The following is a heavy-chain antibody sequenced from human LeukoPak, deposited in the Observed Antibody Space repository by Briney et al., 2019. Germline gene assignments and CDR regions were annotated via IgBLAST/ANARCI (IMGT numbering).Heavy chain of an antibody. CDR1: GFTVSSNY. Sequence: GGSLRLSCAASGFTVSSNYMSWVRQAPGKGLEWVSVIYSGGSTYYADSVKGRFTISRDNSKNTLYLQMNSLRAEDTAVYYCARDSDPQLVKFDYWGQGTLVTVSS. J-gene: IGHJ4*02. V-gene: IGHV3-53*01. D-gene: IGHD6-13*01. CDR3: ARDSDPQLVKFDY. CDR2: IYSGGST.